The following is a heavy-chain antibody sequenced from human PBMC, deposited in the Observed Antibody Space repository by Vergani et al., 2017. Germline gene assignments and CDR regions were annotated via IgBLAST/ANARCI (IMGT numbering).Heavy chain of an antibody. CDR1: GFTVSSNY. CDR3: ARDRRTMVRGVGY. CDR2: IYSGGST. J-gene: IGHJ4*02. Sequence: EVQLVESGGGLVKPGGSLRLSCAASGFTVSSNYMSWVRQAPGKGLEWVSVIYSGGSTSYADSVKGRFTISRDNSKNTLYLQMNSLRAEDTAVYYCARDRRTMVRGVGYWGQGTLVTVSS. D-gene: IGHD3-10*01. V-gene: IGHV3-53*01.